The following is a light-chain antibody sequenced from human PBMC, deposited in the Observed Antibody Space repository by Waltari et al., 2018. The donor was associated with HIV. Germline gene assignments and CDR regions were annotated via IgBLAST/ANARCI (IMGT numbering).Light chain of an antibody. CDR1: QTIRSNY. J-gene: IGKJ1*01. CDR2: GAS. CDR3: QQYVRSPRT. Sequence: EIVLTQSPGTLSVSVGERATLACRASQTIRSNYIACYQHKFGQAPRLLIYGASSRATGIPDRFSGSGSGTNFTLTISRLEPGDFGVYYCQQYVRSPRTFGRGTKVEI. V-gene: IGKV3-20*01.